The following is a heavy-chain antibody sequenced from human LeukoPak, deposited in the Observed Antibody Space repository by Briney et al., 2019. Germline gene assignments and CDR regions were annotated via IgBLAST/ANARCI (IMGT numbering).Heavy chain of an antibody. V-gene: IGHV4-59*01. CDR2: IYYSGST. CDR3: ARGSSYYDSSGSKHDAFDI. J-gene: IGHJ3*02. D-gene: IGHD3-22*01. Sequence: SETLSLTCTVSGGSISSYYWSWIRQPPGKGLEWIGYIYYSGSTNYNPSLKSRVTISVDTSKNQFSLKLSSVTAADTAVYYCARGSSYYDSSGSKHDAFDIWGQGTMATVSS. CDR1: GGSISSYY.